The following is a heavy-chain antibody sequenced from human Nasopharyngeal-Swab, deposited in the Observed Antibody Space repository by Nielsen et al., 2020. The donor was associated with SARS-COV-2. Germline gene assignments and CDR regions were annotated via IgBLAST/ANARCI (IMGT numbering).Heavy chain of an antibody. CDR2: IYYSGST. V-gene: IGHV4-31*03. CDR1: GGSISSGGYY. D-gene: IGHD3-22*01. J-gene: IGHJ3*02. Sequence: SETLSLTCTVSGGSISSGGYYWSWIRQHPGKGLEWIGYIYYSGSTYYNPSLKSRVTISVDTSKNQFSLKLSSVTAADTAVYYCARARVTMIVVNAFDIWGQGTMVTASS. CDR3: ARARVTMIVVNAFDI.